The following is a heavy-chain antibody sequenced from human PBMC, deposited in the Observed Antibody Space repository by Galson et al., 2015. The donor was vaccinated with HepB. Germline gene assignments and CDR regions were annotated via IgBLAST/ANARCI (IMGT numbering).Heavy chain of an antibody. J-gene: IGHJ4*02. CDR1: GFSLSTSGVG. CDR3: AQADSSSHDGGFDY. Sequence: PALVKPTQTLTLTCTFSGFSLSTSGVGVGWIRQPPGKALEWLALIYWVDDKRYSPSLKSRLTITKDTSKNQVVLTMTNMDPVDTATYYCAQADSSSHDGGFDYWGQGTLVTVSS. CDR2: IYWVDDK. V-gene: IGHV2-5*02. D-gene: IGHD6-13*01.